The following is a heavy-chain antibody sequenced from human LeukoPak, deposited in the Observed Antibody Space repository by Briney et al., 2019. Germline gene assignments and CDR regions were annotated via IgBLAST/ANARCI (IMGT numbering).Heavy chain of an antibody. CDR2: INHSGST. V-gene: IGHV4-34*01. D-gene: IGHD4-17*01. Sequence: SETLSLTCAVYGGSFSGYYWTWIRQPPGKGLEWIGEINHSGSTNYNPSLKSRVTISVDTSKHQFSLKLSSVAAADTAVYYCARGQGTVTTHWGQGTLVTVSS. CDR3: ARGQGTVTTH. J-gene: IGHJ4*02. CDR1: GGSFSGYY.